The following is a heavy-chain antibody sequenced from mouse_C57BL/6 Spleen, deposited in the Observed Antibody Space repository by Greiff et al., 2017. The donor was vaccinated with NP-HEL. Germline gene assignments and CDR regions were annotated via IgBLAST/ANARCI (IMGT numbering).Heavy chain of an antibody. J-gene: IGHJ4*01. CDR2: IDPEDGET. V-gene: IGHV14-2*01. D-gene: IGHD2-14*01. CDR1: GFNIKDYY. Sequence: EVQLQQSGAELVKPGASVKLSCPASGFNIKDYYMHWVKQRTEQGLEWIGRIDPEDGETKYAPKFQGKATITADTSSNTAYLQLSSLTSEDTACYYCAREGGGTTNEADAMDYWGQGTSVTVSS. CDR3: AREGGGTTNEADAMDY.